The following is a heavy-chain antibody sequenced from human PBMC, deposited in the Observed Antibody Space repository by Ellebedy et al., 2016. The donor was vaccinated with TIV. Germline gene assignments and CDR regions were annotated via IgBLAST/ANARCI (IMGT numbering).Heavy chain of an antibody. CDR3: AKKARGPAVAGTRGPPDY. CDR1: GFTFSSYA. D-gene: IGHD6-19*01. CDR2: ISGSGGST. J-gene: IGHJ4*02. Sequence: GESLKISCAASGFTFSSYAMSWVRQTPGKGLEWVSAISGSGGSTYYADSVKGRFTISRANSKNTLYLQMNSLRAEDTAVYYCAKKARGPAVAGTRGPPDYWGQGTLVTVSS. V-gene: IGHV3-23*01.